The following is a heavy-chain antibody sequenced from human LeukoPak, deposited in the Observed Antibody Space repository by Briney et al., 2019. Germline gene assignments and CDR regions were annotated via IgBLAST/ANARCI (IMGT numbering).Heavy chain of an antibody. V-gene: IGHV4-59*01. CDR1: GGSISSYY. CDR2: IYYSGGT. CDR3: ARETSQKGAHYMDV. Sequence: SETLSLTCTVSGGSISSYYWSWIRQPPGKGLEWIGYIYYSGGTNYNPSLKSRVTISVDTSKNQFSLKLSSVTAADTAVYYCARETSQKGAHYMDVWGKGTTVTISS. J-gene: IGHJ6*03. D-gene: IGHD3-16*01.